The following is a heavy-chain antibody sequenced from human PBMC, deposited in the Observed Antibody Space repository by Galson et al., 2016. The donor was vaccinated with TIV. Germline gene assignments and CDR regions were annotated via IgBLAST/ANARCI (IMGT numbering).Heavy chain of an antibody. V-gene: IGHV5-10-1*01. CDR2: IDPADSEI. CDR1: GYRFTSYW. J-gene: IGHJ6*02. CDR3: ASLNWNHDKSHYYYDMDV. Sequence: QSGAEVKKPGESLRISCQGSGYRFTSYWISWVRQVPGKGLEWMGRIDPADSEINYSPPFRGHVTFSADKSINTAYLQWSSLKASDTAMYYCASLNWNHDKSHYYYDMDVWGQGTTVTVSS. D-gene: IGHD1-20*01.